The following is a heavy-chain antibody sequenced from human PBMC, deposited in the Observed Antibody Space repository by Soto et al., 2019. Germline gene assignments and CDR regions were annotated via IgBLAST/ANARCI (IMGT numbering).Heavy chain of an antibody. J-gene: IGHJ5*02. V-gene: IGHV1-18*01. CDR3: ARDEISSAGLDP. CDR1: GYTFIRYG. Sequence: ASVKVSCKASGYTFIRYGIGWVRQAPGQGLEWMGWISTHNGNTYYAQNFQGRVTMTSDTPTSTAYMELRSLRSDDTAFYYCARDEISSAGLDPWGQGTLVTVSS. CDR2: ISTHNGNT.